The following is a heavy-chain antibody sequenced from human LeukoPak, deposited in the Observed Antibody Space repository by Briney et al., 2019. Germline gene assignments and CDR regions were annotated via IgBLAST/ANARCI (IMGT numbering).Heavy chain of an antibody. CDR1: GYTFTGYY. D-gene: IGHD3-9*01. V-gene: IGHV1-2*02. CDR3: ARGLRGYDILTGPYYYYYGMDV. CDR2: INPNSGGT. J-gene: IGHJ6*02. Sequence: ASVKVSCKASGYTFTGYYMHWVRQAPGQGLEWMGWINPNSGGTNYAQKFQGRVTMTRNTSISIAYMELSSLRSEDTAVYYCARGLRGYDILTGPYYYYYGMDVWGQGTTVTVSS.